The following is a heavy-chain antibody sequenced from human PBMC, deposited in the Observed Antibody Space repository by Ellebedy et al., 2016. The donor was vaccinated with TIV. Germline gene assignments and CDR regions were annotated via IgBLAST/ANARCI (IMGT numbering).Heavy chain of an antibody. J-gene: IGHJ4*02. V-gene: IGHV3-48*04. D-gene: IGHD3-3*01. CDR2: ISRSSSRI. Sequence: GESLKISCVASGFTFSDYSMNWVRQAPGKGLEWVSYISRSSSRIYYADSVKGRFTISRDNAKNSLYLQMNSLRAEDTAVYYCTRDRSGSPYWGQGTLVTVSS. CDR1: GFTFSDYS. CDR3: TRDRSGSPY.